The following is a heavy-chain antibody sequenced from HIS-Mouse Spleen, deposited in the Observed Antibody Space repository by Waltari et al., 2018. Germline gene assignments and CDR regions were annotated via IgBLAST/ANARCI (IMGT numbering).Heavy chain of an antibody. V-gene: IGHV3-21*01. CDR3: ARDPSGYDNH. CDR2: ISSSSSYI. D-gene: IGHD5-12*01. Sequence: EVQLVESGGGLVKPGGSLRLSCAASGFAFSSYSMNWVRQAPGKGLEWVSSISSSSSYIYYADSVKGRFTISRDNAKNSLYLQMNSLRAEDTAVYYCARDPSGYDNHWGQGTLVTVSS. J-gene: IGHJ5*02. CDR1: GFAFSSYS.